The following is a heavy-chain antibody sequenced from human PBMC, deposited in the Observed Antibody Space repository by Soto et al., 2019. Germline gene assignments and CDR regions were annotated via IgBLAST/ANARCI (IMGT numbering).Heavy chain of an antibody. CDR2: IYYSGST. D-gene: IGHD3-3*01. V-gene: IGHV4-61*08. CDR1: GGSISSGGYY. Sequence: SETLSLTCTVSGGSISSGGYYWSWIRQPPGKGLEWIGYIYYSGSTNYNPSLKSRVTISVDTSKNQFSLKLSSVTAADTAVYYCAREGFWSGYYWGMDVWGQGTTVTVSS. CDR3: AREGFWSGYYWGMDV. J-gene: IGHJ6*02.